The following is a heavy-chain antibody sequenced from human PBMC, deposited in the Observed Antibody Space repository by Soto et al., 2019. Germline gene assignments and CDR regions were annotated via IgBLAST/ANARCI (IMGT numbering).Heavy chain of an antibody. Sequence: GGSLRLSCAASGFTFSSYWMSWVRQAPGKGLEWVANIKQDGSEKYYVDSVKGRFTISRDNAKNSLYLQMDSLRAEDTAVYYCARFYYDSSGYLPSPYYYYYGMDVWGQGTTVTVSS. V-gene: IGHV3-7*04. CDR3: ARFYYDSSGYLPSPYYYYYGMDV. CDR1: GFTFSSYW. J-gene: IGHJ6*02. CDR2: IKQDGSEK. D-gene: IGHD3-22*01.